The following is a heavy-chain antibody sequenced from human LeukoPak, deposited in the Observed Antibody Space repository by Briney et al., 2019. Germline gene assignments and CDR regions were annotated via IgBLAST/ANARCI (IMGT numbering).Heavy chain of an antibody. CDR3: ARHLGYCSSTSCYWHAFDM. CDR2: IYTSGST. Sequence: PSETLSLTCTVSGGSISSYYWSWIRQPAGKGLEWIGRIYTSGSTNYNPSLKSRVTMSVDTSKNQFSLKLSSVTAADTAEYYRARHLGYCSSTSCYWHAFDMWGQGTMVTVSS. J-gene: IGHJ3*02. CDR1: GGSISSYY. D-gene: IGHD2-2*01. V-gene: IGHV4-4*07.